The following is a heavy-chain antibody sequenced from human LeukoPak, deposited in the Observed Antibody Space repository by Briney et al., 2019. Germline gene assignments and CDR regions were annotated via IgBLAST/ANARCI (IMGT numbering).Heavy chain of an antibody. Sequence: ASVKVSCKASGYTFTGYYMHWVRQAPGQGLEWMGWINPNSGGTNYAQKFQGRVTMTRDTSISTAYMELSRLRSDDTAVYYCAGAGGNCSSTSCSRGRWFDPWGQGTLVTVSS. CDR3: AGAGGNCSSTSCSRGRWFDP. V-gene: IGHV1-2*02. CDR2: INPNSGGT. D-gene: IGHD2-2*01. J-gene: IGHJ5*02. CDR1: GYTFTGYY.